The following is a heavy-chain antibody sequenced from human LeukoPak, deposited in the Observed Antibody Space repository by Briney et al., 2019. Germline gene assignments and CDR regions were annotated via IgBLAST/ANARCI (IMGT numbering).Heavy chain of an antibody. CDR1: GYTFTSYY. J-gene: IGHJ4*02. Sequence: GASVKVSCKASGYTFTSYYMHWVRQAPGQGLEWMGIINPSGGSTSYAQKFQGRVTMTRDTSTSTVYMELSSLRSEDTAVYYCARDHPWELQRSYYFDYWGQGTLVTVSS. D-gene: IGHD1-26*01. CDR2: INPSGGST. CDR3: ARDHPWELQRSYYFDY. V-gene: IGHV1-46*01.